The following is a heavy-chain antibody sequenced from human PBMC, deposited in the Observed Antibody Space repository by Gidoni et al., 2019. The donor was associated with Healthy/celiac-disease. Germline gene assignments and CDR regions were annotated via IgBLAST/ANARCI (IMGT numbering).Heavy chain of an antibody. D-gene: IGHD7-27*01. CDR2: RGTAGDT. J-gene: IGHJ3*02. Sequence: EVQLVDSVGGLVQPGGSLSLSFAASGFTFSRYDIHWIRQATGKVLEWGSARGTAGDTYYPGSGKGRFTISRENAKNSLYLQMNSLRAGDTAVYYCAREALGAFDIWGQGTMVTVSS. CDR1: GFTFSRYD. CDR3: AREALGAFDI. V-gene: IGHV3-13*01.